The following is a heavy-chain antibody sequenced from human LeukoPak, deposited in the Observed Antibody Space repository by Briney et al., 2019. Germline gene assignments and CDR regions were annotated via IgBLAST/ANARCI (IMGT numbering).Heavy chain of an antibody. Sequence: PSETLSLTCTVSGGSISSSSYYWGWIRQPPGKGLEWIGSIYYSGSTYYNPSLKSRVTISVDTSKNQFSLKLSSVTAADTAVYCCARFAGYVDYWGQGTLVTVSS. CDR3: ARFAGYVDY. V-gene: IGHV4-39*01. CDR2: IYYSGST. J-gene: IGHJ4*02. CDR1: GGSISSSSYY. D-gene: IGHD1-14*01.